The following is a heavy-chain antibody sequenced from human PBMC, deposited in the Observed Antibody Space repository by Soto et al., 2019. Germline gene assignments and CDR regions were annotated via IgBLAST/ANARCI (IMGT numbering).Heavy chain of an antibody. CDR1: GFTFSSYS. CDR2: ISSSSSYI. J-gene: IGHJ6*03. Sequence: GGSLRLSCAASGFTFSSYSMNWVRQAPGKGLEWVSSISSSSSYIYYADSVKGRFTISRDNAKNSLYLQMNSLRAEDTAVYYCATLGGAASLYYYYYMDVWGKGTTVTVSS. D-gene: IGHD1-26*01. CDR3: ATLGGAASLYYYYYMDV. V-gene: IGHV3-21*01.